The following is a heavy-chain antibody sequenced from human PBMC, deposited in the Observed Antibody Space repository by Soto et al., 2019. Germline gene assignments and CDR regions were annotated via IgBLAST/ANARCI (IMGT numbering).Heavy chain of an antibody. CDR3: ARAPRGVQGVLRYFDWLPHFDY. CDR1: GGTFSTCA. CDR2: IIPIFGTA. J-gene: IGHJ4*02. Sequence: ASVNVSCLDSGGTFSTCASICVRQAPVQGLGLLRGIIPIFGTANYAQKFQGRVTITADESTSTAYMELSSLRSEDTAVYYCARAPRGVQGVLRYFDWLPHFDYWGQGTLVTVSS. D-gene: IGHD3-9*01. V-gene: IGHV1-69*13.